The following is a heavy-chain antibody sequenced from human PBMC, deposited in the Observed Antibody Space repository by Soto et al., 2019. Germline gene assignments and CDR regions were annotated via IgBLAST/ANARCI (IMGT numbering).Heavy chain of an antibody. J-gene: IGHJ6*03. CDR3: AHTHGYRYFDWLLSGPDEDYYYMDV. D-gene: IGHD3-9*01. CDR1: GFSLSTSGVG. Sequence: GSGPTLVNPTQTLTLTCTFSGFSLSTSGVGVGWIRQPPGKALEWLALIYWDDDKRYSPSLKSRLTITKDTSKNQVVLTMTNMDPVDTATYYCAHTHGYRYFDWLLSGPDEDYYYMDVWGKGTTVTVSS. V-gene: IGHV2-5*02. CDR2: IYWDDDK.